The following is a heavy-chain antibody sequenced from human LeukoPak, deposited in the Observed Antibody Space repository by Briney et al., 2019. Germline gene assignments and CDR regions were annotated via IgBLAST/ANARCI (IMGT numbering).Heavy chain of an antibody. CDR1: GFTLISYW. J-gene: IGHJ4*02. CDR3: ASNLPFLDY. CDR2: IKQDGSEK. Sequence: GGSLRLSCAASGFTLISYWMSWVRQAPGKGLEWVANIKQDGSEKYYVDSVKGRFTISRDNGKNSLYLQMNSLRAEDTAVYYCASNLPFLDYWGQGTLVTVSS. V-gene: IGHV3-7*01.